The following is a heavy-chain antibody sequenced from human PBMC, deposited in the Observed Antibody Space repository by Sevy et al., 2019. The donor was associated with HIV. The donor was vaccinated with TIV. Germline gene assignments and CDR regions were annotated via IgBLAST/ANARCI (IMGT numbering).Heavy chain of an antibody. CDR3: ARGRSNFRY. Sequence: SETLSLTCTLSGASMSGYYWSWIRQPPGKGLEWIGYIYDTGDTNFNPSLQSRVTISQDTSKTQFSLSLSSVNTADTAVYYCARGRSNFRYWSQGTLVTVSS. V-gene: IGHV4-59*13. CDR2: IYDTGDT. J-gene: IGHJ4*02. D-gene: IGHD1-1*01. CDR1: GASMSGYY.